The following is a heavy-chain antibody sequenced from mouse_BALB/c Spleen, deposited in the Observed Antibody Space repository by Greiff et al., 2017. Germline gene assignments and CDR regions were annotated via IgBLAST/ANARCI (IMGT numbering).Heavy chain of an antibody. CDR3: ARGGIYYDYDAY. V-gene: IGHV1S81*02. CDR2: INPSNGRT. D-gene: IGHD2-4*01. CDR1: GYTFTSYW. J-gene: IGHJ3*01. Sequence: QVQLQQPGAELVKPGASVKLSCKASGYTFTSYWMHWVKQRPGQGLEWIGEINPSNGRTNYNEKFKSKATLTVDKSSSTAYMQLSSLTSEDSAVYYCARGGIYYDYDAYWGQGTLVTVSA.